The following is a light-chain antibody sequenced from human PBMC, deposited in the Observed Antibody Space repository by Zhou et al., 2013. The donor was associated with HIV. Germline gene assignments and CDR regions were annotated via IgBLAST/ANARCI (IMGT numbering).Light chain of an antibody. Sequence: EIVLTQSPGTLSLSPGERATLSCRASQSVNNNYLAWYQQKPGQAPRLLIYGASSRATGITDRLSGSGSGTDFTLTISRLEPEDFAMYYCQQHGSSPWTFGQGTKVE. CDR3: QQHGSSPWT. J-gene: IGKJ1*01. CDR2: GAS. CDR1: QSVNNNY. V-gene: IGKV3-20*01.